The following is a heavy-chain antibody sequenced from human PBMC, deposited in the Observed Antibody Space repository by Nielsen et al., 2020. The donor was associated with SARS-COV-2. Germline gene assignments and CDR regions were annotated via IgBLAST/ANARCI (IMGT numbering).Heavy chain of an antibody. V-gene: IGHV4-39*01. J-gene: IGHJ4*02. Sequence: RQAPGKGLEWIGSIYYSGSTYYNPSLKSRVTISVDTSKNQFSLKLSSVTAADTAVYYCAKYSSSSIDYWGQGTLVTVSS. CDR2: IYYSGST. D-gene: IGHD6-6*01. CDR3: AKYSSSSIDY.